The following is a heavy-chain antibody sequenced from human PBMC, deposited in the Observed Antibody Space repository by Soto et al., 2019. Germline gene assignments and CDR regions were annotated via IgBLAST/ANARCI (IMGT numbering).Heavy chain of an antibody. J-gene: IGHJ5*02. D-gene: IGHD3-22*01. CDR2: IYYSGST. Sequence: SETLSLTCTVSGGSISSGGYYWSWIRQHPGKGLEWIGYIYYSGSTYYNPSLKSRVTISVDTSKNQFSLKLSSVTAADPAVYYCARRSYYYDSSGYYPWGQGTLVTVSS. CDR1: GGSISSGGYY. CDR3: ARRSYYYDSSGYYP. V-gene: IGHV4-31*03.